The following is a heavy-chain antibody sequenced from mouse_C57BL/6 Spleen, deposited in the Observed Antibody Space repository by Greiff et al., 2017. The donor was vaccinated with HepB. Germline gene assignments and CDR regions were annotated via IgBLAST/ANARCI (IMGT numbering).Heavy chain of an antibody. Sequence: QVQLQQPGAELVKPGASVKLSCKASGYTFTSYWMHWVKQRPGQGLEWIGMIHPNSGSTNYNEKFKSKATLTVDKSSSTAYMQLSSLTSEDSAVYYCAREGLYYYGSSLYAMDYWGQGTSVTVSS. D-gene: IGHD1-1*01. V-gene: IGHV1-64*01. J-gene: IGHJ4*01. CDR3: AREGLYYYGSSLYAMDY. CDR1: GYTFTSYW. CDR2: IHPNSGST.